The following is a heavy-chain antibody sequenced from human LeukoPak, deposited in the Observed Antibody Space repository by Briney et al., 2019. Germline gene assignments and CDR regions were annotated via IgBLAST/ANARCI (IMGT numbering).Heavy chain of an antibody. CDR3: ARDLPLITFGGVIVTDFDY. CDR1: GYTFTGYY. CDR2: INPNSGGT. Sequence: ASVKVSCKASGYTFTGYYMHWVRQAPGQGLEWMGWINPNSGGTNYAQKFQGRVTMTRDTSISTAYMELSRLRSDDTAVYYCARDLPLITFGGVIVTDFDYWGLGTLVTVSS. D-gene: IGHD3-16*02. J-gene: IGHJ4*02. V-gene: IGHV1-2*02.